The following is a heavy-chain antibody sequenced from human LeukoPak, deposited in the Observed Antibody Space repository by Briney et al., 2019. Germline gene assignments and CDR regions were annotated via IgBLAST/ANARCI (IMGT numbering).Heavy chain of an antibody. Sequence: ASVKVSCKASGGTFSSYAISWVRQAPGQGLEWMGRIIPILGIANYAQKFQGRVTITADKSTSTAYMELSSLRSEDTAVYYCAGGDGDYYGMDVWGQGTTVTVSS. CDR1: GGTFSSYA. CDR2: IIPILGIA. V-gene: IGHV1-69*04. CDR3: AGGDGDYYGMDV. J-gene: IGHJ6*02. D-gene: IGHD2-21*02.